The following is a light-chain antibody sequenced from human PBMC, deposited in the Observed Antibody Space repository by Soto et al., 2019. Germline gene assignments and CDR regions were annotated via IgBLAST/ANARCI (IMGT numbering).Light chain of an antibody. J-gene: IGLJ1*01. CDR1: SSNIGAGYD. Sequence: QSVLTQPPSVSGAPGQRVTISCTGSSSNIGAGYDVHWYQQLPGTAPKLLIYGNSNRPSGVPDRFSGSKSGTSASLAITGLQAEDEADYYMQSYHRSPSGLHVFAPGPK. V-gene: IGLV1-40*01. CDR3: QSYHRSPSGLHV. CDR2: GNS.